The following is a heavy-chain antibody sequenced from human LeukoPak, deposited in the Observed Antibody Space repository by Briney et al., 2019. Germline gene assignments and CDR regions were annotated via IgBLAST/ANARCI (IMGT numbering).Heavy chain of an antibody. CDR2: ISGSGGST. CDR1: GFTFSSYS. Sequence: GSLRLSCAASGFTFSSYSISLVRQAPGKGVGWGSAISGSGGSTYYADSVKGRFTISRDNSKNTLYLQMNSLRAEDTAVHYCAKDLTRWDYGDFDYWGQGTLVTVSS. J-gene: IGHJ4*02. CDR3: AKDLTRWDYGDFDY. D-gene: IGHD3-16*01. V-gene: IGHV3-23*01.